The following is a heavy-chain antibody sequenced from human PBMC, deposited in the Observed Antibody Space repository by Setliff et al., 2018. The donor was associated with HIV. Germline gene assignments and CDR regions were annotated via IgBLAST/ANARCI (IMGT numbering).Heavy chain of an antibody. V-gene: IGHV3-73*01. CDR2: IKTKPSNYAT. CDR3: ARGLTHGYSYGYWDS. Sequence: PGGSLRLSCAASGFTFSGSAIHWVRRASGKGLEWVGRIKTKPSNYATAYGASMKGRFTISRDDSKNTAYLQLNSLKAEDTAVYYCARGLTHGYSYGYWDSWGRGTLVTVSS. D-gene: IGHD5-18*01. CDR1: GFTFSGSA. J-gene: IGHJ4*02.